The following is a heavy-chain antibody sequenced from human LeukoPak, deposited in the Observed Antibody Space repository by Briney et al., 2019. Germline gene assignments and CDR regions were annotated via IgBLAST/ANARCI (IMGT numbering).Heavy chain of an antibody. D-gene: IGHD2-2*01. CDR3: AMTTQYQLLSFDY. CDR1: GYSFTGYW. Sequence: GESLKISCKGSGYSFTGYWTGWVRQMPGKGLEWMGIIYPGDSDTRYSPSFQGQVNISADKSISTAYLQWSSLKASDTAMYYCAMTTQYQLLSFDYWGQGTLVTVSP. J-gene: IGHJ4*02. CDR2: IYPGDSDT. V-gene: IGHV5-51*01.